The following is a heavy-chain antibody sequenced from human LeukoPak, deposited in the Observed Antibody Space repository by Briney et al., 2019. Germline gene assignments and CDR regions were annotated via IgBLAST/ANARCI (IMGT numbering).Heavy chain of an antibody. Sequence: ASVNVSCKASGYTFPIYYMHWLRQAPGPGVERVGIINPSGGSTSYAQKFQGRVTMTRDTSTSTVYMELSSLRSDDTAVYYSARQDSSGYSYISTVDYWGQGTLVTVSS. V-gene: IGHV1-46*01. CDR1: GYTFPIYY. CDR2: INPSGGST. CDR3: ARQDSSGYSYISTVDY. D-gene: IGHD3-22*01. J-gene: IGHJ4*02.